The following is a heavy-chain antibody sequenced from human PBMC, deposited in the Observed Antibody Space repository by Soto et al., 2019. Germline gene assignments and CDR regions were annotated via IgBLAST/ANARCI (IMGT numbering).Heavy chain of an antibody. CDR1: GYTFTGYY. D-gene: IGHD2-8*01. V-gene: IGHV1-2*04. J-gene: IGHJ4*02. CDR2: INPNSGGT. CDR3: ARDRGNGVDYFDY. Sequence: ASVKVSCKASGYTFTGYYMHWVRQAPGQGLEWMGWINPNSGGTNYAQKFQGWVTMTRDTSISTAYMELSRLRSDDTAVYYCARDRGNGVDYFDYWGQGTLVTVSS.